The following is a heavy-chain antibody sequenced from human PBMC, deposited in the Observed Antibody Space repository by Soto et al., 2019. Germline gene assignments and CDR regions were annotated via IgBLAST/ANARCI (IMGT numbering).Heavy chain of an antibody. V-gene: IGHV3-23*01. CDR3: AREYSSSSGLYYYYYYGMDV. CDR2: ISGSGGST. J-gene: IGHJ6*02. D-gene: IGHD6-6*01. Sequence: PGGSLRLSCAASGFTFSSYAMSWVRQAPGKGLEWVSAISGSGGSTYYADSVKGRFTISRDNSKNTLYLQMNSLRAEDTAVYYCAREYSSSSGLYYYYYYGMDVWGQGTTVTVSS. CDR1: GFTFSSYA.